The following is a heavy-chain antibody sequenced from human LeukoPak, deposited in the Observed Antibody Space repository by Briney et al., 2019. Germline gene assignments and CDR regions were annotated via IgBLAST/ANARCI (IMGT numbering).Heavy chain of an antibody. Sequence: SETLSLTCTVSGGSMSGFFWTWIRQPPGRELEWIGSIHCGSSTKYNPSLKSRVTISVDTSKSQFSLNLDSATAADTAVYYCARTSRHFYGSGTNLTPWPAGMDVWGQGTTVTVSS. CDR2: IHCGSST. D-gene: IGHD3-10*01. CDR1: GGSMSGFF. J-gene: IGHJ6*02. CDR3: ARTSRHFYGSGTNLTPWPAGMDV. V-gene: IGHV4-59*01.